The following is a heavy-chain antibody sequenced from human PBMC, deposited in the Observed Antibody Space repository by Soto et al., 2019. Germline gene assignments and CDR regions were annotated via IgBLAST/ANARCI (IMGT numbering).Heavy chain of an antibody. CDR2: IIPIFGTA. J-gene: IGHJ6*02. CDR3: ARDQYYYDSSGSSLDV. Sequence: SVKVSCKXSGGTFSSYAISWVRQAPGQGLEWMGGIIPIFGTANYAQKFQGRVTITADKSTSTAYMELSSLRSEDTAVYYCARDQYYYDSSGSSLDVWGQGTTVTVSS. D-gene: IGHD3-22*01. CDR1: GGTFSSYA. V-gene: IGHV1-69*06.